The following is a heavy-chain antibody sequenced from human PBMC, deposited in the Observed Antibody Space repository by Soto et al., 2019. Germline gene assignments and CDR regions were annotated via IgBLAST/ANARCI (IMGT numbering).Heavy chain of an antibody. CDR2: IKSKTDGGTT. D-gene: IGHD6-13*01. CDR3: TTDSVGYSSSWYGAFDI. CDR1: GFTFSNAW. Sequence: GGSLRLSCAASGFTFSNAWMSWVRQAPGKGLEWVGRIKSKTDGGTTDYAAPVKGRFTISRDDSKNTLYLQMNSLKTEDTAVYYCTTDSVGYSSSWYGAFDIWGQGTMVTASS. J-gene: IGHJ3*02. V-gene: IGHV3-15*01.